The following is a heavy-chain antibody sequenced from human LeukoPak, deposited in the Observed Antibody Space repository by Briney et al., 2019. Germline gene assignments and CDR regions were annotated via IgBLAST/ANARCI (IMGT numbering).Heavy chain of an antibody. D-gene: IGHD2/OR15-2a*01. J-gene: IGHJ4*02. Sequence: GGSLRLSCVASGFPFSSYWMTWVRQAPGKGLEWVANIKQDGSKKSYVDSVKGRFTISRDNAKNTVYLQMNSLRAEDTAVYYCVSFYETYWGRGTLVTVSS. V-gene: IGHV3-7*01. CDR3: VSFYETY. CDR2: IKQDGSKK. CDR1: GFPFSSYW.